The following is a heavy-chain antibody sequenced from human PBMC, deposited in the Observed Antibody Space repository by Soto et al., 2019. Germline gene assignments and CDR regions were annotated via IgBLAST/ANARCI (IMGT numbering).Heavy chain of an antibody. V-gene: IGHV1-8*01. J-gene: IGHJ4*02. CDR2: MNPNSGNT. CDR3: ARAPSGIAVTGPFDY. Sequence: GASVKVSCKASGYTFTSYDINWVRQATGQGLEWMGWMNPNSGNTGYAQKLQGRVTMTTDTSTSTAYMELRSLRSDDTAVYYCARAPSGIAVTGPFDYWGQGTLVTVSS. CDR1: GYTFTSYD. D-gene: IGHD6-19*01.